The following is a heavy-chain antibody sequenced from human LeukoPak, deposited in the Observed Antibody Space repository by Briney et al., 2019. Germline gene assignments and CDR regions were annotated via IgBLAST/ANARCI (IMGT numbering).Heavy chain of an antibody. CDR2: IHSDGSIT. CDR3: TRGFTGYEY. J-gene: IGHJ4*02. D-gene: IGHD5-12*01. Sequence: GGSLRLSCAASGFTFSSSEMNWVRQAPGKGLVWVSRIHSDGSITGYADSVKGRFTISRDNAKNTLYLQMNSLRAEDTAVYYCTRGFTGYEYWGQGTLVTVSS. V-gene: IGHV3-74*01. CDR1: GFTFSSSE.